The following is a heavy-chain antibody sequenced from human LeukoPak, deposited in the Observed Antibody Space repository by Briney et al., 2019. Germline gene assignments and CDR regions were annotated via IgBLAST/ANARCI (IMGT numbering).Heavy chain of an antibody. D-gene: IGHD1-14*01. CDR2: ISYDGSTK. V-gene: IGHV3-30*03. CDR1: GFTFSAYG. J-gene: IGHJ4*02. Sequence: GGSLRLSCAASGFTFSAYGIHWVRQAPGKGLEWVAVISYDGSTKYYVDSVKGRFMISRDNAKNTMYLQMNSLRAEDTAVYYCARVVTTSEDWGQGTLVTVSS. CDR3: ARVVTTSED.